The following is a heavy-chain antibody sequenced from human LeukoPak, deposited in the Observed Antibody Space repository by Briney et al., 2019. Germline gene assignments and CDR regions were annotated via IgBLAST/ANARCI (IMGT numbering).Heavy chain of an antibody. CDR1: GCSISSYY. Sequence: PSETLSLTCTVSGCSISSYYWSWIRQPPGKGLEWIGYIYYSGSTNYNPSLKSRVTISVDTSKNQFSLKLSSVTAADTAVYYCARGVRWLQLSYFDYWGQGTLVTVSS. D-gene: IGHD5-24*01. J-gene: IGHJ4*02. CDR2: IYYSGST. V-gene: IGHV4-59*12. CDR3: ARGVRWLQLSYFDY.